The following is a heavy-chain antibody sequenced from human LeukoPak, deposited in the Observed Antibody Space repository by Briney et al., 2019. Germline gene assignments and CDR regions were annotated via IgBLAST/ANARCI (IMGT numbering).Heavy chain of an antibody. J-gene: IGHJ3*02. D-gene: IGHD5-18*01. CDR1: GGSFSGYF. Sequence: SETLSLTCAVYGGSFSGYFWSWIRQPPEKGLEWIGEINHSGSTKYNPSLKSRVTISLDTSKNQFSLNLSSVTAADTAVYYCARYSRPLIHDVFDIWGQGTMVTVSS. CDR2: INHSGST. V-gene: IGHV4-34*01. CDR3: ARYSRPLIHDVFDI.